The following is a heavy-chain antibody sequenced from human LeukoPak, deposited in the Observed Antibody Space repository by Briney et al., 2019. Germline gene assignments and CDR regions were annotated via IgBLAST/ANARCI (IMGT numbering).Heavy chain of an antibody. CDR2: IYYSGST. CDR1: GGSISNYY. CDR3: ARRTYFDL. J-gene: IGHJ2*01. Sequence: PSETLSLTCTVSGGSISNYYWSWVRQPPGKGLEWIGYIYYSGSTTYNPSLKSRVTISVDTFKNQFSLKLNAVTAADTAVYYCARRTYFDLWGRGTLVTVSS. V-gene: IGHV4-59*08.